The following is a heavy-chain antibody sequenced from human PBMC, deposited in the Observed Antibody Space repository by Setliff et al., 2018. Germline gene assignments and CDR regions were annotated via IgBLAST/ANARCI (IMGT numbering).Heavy chain of an antibody. CDR2: ISSSSSYI. Sequence: PGGSLRLSCAASGFTFSSYSMNWVRQAPGKGLEWVPSISSSSSYIYYADSVKGRFTISRDNAKNSLYLQMNSLRAEDTAVYYCARDHVYGSQYYYYYYGMDVWGQGTTVTVSS. D-gene: IGHD3-10*01. J-gene: IGHJ6*02. CDR1: GFTFSSYS. V-gene: IGHV3-21*01. CDR3: ARDHVYGSQYYYYYYGMDV.